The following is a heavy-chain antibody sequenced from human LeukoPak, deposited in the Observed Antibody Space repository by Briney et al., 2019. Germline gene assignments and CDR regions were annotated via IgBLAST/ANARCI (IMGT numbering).Heavy chain of an antibody. CDR1: GASINNKY. D-gene: IGHD4-11*01. J-gene: IGHJ4*02. CDR2: IYYSGST. CDR3: ARYSRNNDYMLDY. V-gene: IGHV4-59*01. Sequence: SETLSLTCTVSGASINNKYWSWIRQSPEQGLEWIGYIYYSGSTNYNPSHKNRDIMSVDTSMNQFTLKVNSLTAADTAVYYCARYSRNNDYMLDYWGQGILVTVSS.